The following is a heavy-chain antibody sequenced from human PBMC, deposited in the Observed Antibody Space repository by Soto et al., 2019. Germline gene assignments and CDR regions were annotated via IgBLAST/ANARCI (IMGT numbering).Heavy chain of an antibody. V-gene: IGHV1-2*04. Sequence: ASVKVSCKASGYTFTGYYMHWVRQAPGQGLEWMGWINPNSGGTNYAQKFQGWVTMTRDTSISTAYMELSRLRSDDTAVYYCARDLRVTGTCDWFDPWGQGTLVTVSS. CDR2: INPNSGGT. D-gene: IGHD1-7*01. CDR1: GYTFTGYY. CDR3: ARDLRVTGTCDWFDP. J-gene: IGHJ5*02.